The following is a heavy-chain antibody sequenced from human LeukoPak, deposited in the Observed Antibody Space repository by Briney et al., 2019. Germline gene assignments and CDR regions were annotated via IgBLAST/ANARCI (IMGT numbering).Heavy chain of an antibody. CDR3: AKDGGGYNYDYYFDY. CDR2: ISGSGGST. Sequence: GGSLRLSCAASGFTFSSYAMSWVRQAPGKGLEWVSAISGSGGSTYYADSVKGRFTISRDNSKNTLFLQMNSLRAEDTAVYYCAKDGGGYNYDYYFDYWGQGTLVTVSS. J-gene: IGHJ4*02. V-gene: IGHV3-23*01. CDR1: GFTFSSYA. D-gene: IGHD5-18*01.